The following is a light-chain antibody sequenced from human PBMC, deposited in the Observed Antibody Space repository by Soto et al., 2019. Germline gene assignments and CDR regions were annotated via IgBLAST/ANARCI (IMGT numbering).Light chain of an antibody. CDR3: AAWDDSLNGWV. CDR1: SSNIGSNT. V-gene: IGLV1-44*01. J-gene: IGLJ3*02. CDR2: TNN. Sequence: QAVVTPPPSASGTPGQRVTISCSGSSSNIGSNTVNWYQQLPGTAPKLLIYTNNQRPSGVPDRFSGSKSGTSASLAISGLQSDDEADYYCAAWDDSLNGWVFGGGTKLTVL.